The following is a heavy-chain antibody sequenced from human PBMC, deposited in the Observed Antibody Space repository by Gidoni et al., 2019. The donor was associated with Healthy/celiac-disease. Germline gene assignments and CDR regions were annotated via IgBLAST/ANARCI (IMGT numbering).Heavy chain of an antibody. CDR1: GFTFSSYG. V-gene: IGHV3-33*01. CDR2: IWYDGSNK. Sequence: QVQLVESGGGVVQPGRSLRLSCAASGFTFSSYGMHWVRPAPGKGLEWVAVIWYDGSNKYYADSVKGRFTISRDNSKNTLYLQMNSLRAEDTAVYYCARASIGRRGKYCSSTSCYRLPDYWGQGTLVTVSS. J-gene: IGHJ4*02. CDR3: ARASIGRRGKYCSSTSCYRLPDY. D-gene: IGHD2-2*01.